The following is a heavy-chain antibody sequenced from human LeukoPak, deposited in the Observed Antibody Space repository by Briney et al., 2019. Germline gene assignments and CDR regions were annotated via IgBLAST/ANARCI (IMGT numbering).Heavy chain of an antibody. V-gene: IGHV1-8*01. D-gene: IGHD3-22*01. CDR1: GYSFTSYD. CDR3: ARMTYDGSGPNPNWFDP. Sequence: VASVKVSCKDSGYSFTSYDINWVRQATGQGLGWMGWMNPNSGYTGYAQRFQGRITMTRNTSISTVYMELSSLRFEDTAIYYCARMTYDGSGPNPNWFDPWGQGTLVTVSS. J-gene: IGHJ5*02. CDR2: MNPNSGYT.